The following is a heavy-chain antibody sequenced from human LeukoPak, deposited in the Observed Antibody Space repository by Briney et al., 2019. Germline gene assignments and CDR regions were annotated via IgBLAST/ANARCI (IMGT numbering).Heavy chain of an antibody. Sequence: GGSLRLSCAAPGFTFSSYWMSWVRQAPGQGLEWMGWISAYNGNTNYAQKLQGRVTMTTDTSTSTAYMELRSLRSDDTAVYYCARSLDDYVWGGYRYYNWFDPWGQGTLVTVSS. CDR2: ISAYNGNT. V-gene: IGHV1-18*01. CDR3: ARSLDDYVWGGYRYYNWFDP. J-gene: IGHJ5*02. CDR1: GFTFSSYW. D-gene: IGHD3-16*02.